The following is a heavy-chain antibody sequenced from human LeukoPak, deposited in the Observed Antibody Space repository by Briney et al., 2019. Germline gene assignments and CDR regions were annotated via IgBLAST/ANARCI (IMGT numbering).Heavy chain of an antibody. Sequence: PSETLSLTCAVSGYSISSGYYWGWLRQPPGKGLEWIGSIYHSGSTYYNPSLKSRVTISVDTSKNQFSLKLSSVTAADTAVYYCARRYSYGLSSFDYWGQGTLVTVSS. CDR1: GYSISSGYY. V-gene: IGHV4-38-2*01. CDR3: ARRYSYGLSSFDY. CDR2: IYHSGST. D-gene: IGHD5-18*01. J-gene: IGHJ4*02.